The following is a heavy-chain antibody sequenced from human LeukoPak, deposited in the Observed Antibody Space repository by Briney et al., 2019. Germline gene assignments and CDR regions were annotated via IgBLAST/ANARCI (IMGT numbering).Heavy chain of an antibody. J-gene: IGHJ4*02. CDR1: GFTFNNYW. Sequence: PGGSLRLSCVGSGFTFNNYWMLWVRQAPGKGLVWVSRINTDGTTTSYADSVKDRFTISGDNYKNTLYLQMNSLRAEDTAVYYCARDQGCTSTDCYSLFFHYWGQGTLVTVSS. V-gene: IGHV3-74*01. D-gene: IGHD2-2*01. CDR3: ARDQGCTSTDCYSLFFHY. CDR2: INTDGTTT.